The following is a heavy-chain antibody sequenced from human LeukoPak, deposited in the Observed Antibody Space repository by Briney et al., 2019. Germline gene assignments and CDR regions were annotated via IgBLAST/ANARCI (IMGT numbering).Heavy chain of an antibody. CDR1: GFTFSSCX. D-gene: IGHD3-10*01. CDR2: ISSSGSAI. V-gene: IGHV3-48*03. CDR3: VGGGSSGGFVY. J-gene: IGHJ4*02. Sequence: PGGSLRLSCAASGFTFSSCXXXXXXXAXXXXXXWLSYISSSGSAIXXXXXXXXXFTXXXDNAKNSLYLQMNGLRAEDTAVYYCVGGGSSGGFVYWGQGTLVTVSS.